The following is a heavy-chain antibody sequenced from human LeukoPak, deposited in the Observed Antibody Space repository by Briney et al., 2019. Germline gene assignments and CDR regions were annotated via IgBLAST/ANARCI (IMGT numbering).Heavy chain of an antibody. Sequence: GGSLRLSCAASGFTFSSYAMNWVRQPPGKGLEWVSTITGPGDRYYADSVKGRFTISRDNSKNTLYLHMSSLRAEDTAVYYCAKALDGSGSYYEGSYWGQGTLVTVSS. CDR3: AKALDGSGSYYEGSY. D-gene: IGHD3-10*01. V-gene: IGHV3-23*01. J-gene: IGHJ4*02. CDR1: GFTFSSYA. CDR2: ITGPGDR.